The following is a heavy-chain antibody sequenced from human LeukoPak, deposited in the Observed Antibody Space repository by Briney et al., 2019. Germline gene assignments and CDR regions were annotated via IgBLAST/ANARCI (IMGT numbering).Heavy chain of an antibody. CDR1: GDSVSRNNIA. V-gene: IGHV6-1*01. D-gene: IGHD2-2*01. Sequence: SQTLSLTCAISGDSVSRNNIAWNWIRQSSSRGLEWLGRTYYKSQWYYDNAPSVRSRITISPDTSRNQFSLQLNSVSPEDTAVYYCARGRDVVVVPAADFDYWGQGILVTVSS. CDR2: TYYKSQWYY. J-gene: IGHJ4*02. CDR3: ARGRDVVVVPAADFDY.